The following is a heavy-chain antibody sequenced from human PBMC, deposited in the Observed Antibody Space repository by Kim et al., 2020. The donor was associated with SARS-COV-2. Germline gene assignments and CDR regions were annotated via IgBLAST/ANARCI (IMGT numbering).Heavy chain of an antibody. Sequence: TYYNPSLESRVTISVDTSKNQFSLKLSSVTAADTAVYYCASQRFRTGGIVYWGQGALVTVSS. D-gene: IGHD7-27*01. V-gene: IGHV4-39*07. CDR2: T. CDR3: ASQRFRTGGIVY. J-gene: IGHJ4*02.